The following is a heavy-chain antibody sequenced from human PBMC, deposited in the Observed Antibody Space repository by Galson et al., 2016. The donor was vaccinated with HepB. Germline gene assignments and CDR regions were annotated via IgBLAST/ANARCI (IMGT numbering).Heavy chain of an antibody. Sequence: SLRLSCAASEFTFDFNTYTIHWVRQAPGKGLEWVSSVSGRGGNTSYADSVKGRFIISRDNSKDTVYLQMNSLTAEDTAVYYCAKDGLARTGLYDLLYINWFDPWGQGALVTVSS. V-gene: IGHV3-23*01. D-gene: IGHD2-8*01. J-gene: IGHJ5*02. CDR3: AKDGLARTGLYDLLYINWFDP. CDR1: EFTFDFNTYT. CDR2: VSGRGGNT.